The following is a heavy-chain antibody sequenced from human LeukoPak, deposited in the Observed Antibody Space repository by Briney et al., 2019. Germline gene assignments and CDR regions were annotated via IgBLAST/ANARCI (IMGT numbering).Heavy chain of an antibody. D-gene: IGHD3-9*01. CDR3: AGYDILTGYFDY. J-gene: IGHJ4*02. Sequence: GGSLRLSCAASGFTFSSYWMHWVRQAPGKGLVWVSRINSDGSSASYADSVKGRFTIPRDNAKNTLYLQMNSLRAEDTAVYYCAGYDILTGYFDYWGQGTLVTVSS. CDR2: INSDGSSA. V-gene: IGHV3-74*01. CDR1: GFTFSSYW.